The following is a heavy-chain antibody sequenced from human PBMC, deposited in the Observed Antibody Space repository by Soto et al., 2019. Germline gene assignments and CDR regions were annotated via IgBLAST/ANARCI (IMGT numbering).Heavy chain of an antibody. V-gene: IGHV3-74*01. J-gene: IGHJ4*02. CDR1: EFTCSAYW. D-gene: IGHD1-1*01. CDR3: ARGPRVSSTGTGAH. CDR2: ISYDGSTA. Sequence: GSLILSWASSEFTCSAYWMHLVLQVPGKGLTWVSRISYDGSTATYADSVKGRFIISRDNAKNTLYLEMNTLRADDSGLYYCARGPRVSSTGTGAHWGRGTLVTVSS.